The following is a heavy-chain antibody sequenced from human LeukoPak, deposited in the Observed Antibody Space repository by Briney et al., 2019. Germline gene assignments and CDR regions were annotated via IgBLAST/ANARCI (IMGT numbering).Heavy chain of an antibody. V-gene: IGHV4-39*01. CDR1: GGSISSSSYY. D-gene: IGHD3-16*02. CDR3: ARHIYVWGSYPDY. Sequence: PSETLSLTCTVSGGSISSSSYYWGWIRQPPGKGLEWIGSIYYSGSTYYNPSLKSRVTISVDTFKNQFSLKLSSVTAADTAVYYCARHIYVWGSYPDYWGQGTLVTVSS. CDR2: IYYSGST. J-gene: IGHJ4*02.